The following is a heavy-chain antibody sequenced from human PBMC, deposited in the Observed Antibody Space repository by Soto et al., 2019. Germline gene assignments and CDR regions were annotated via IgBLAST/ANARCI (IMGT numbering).Heavy chain of an antibody. CDR3: ARGRDFGTYDY. J-gene: IGHJ4*02. CDR1: GGSISSGGYS. CDR2: IYHSGST. V-gene: IGHV4-30-2*01. Sequence: SETLSLTCAVSGGSISSGGYSWSWIRQPPGKGLEWIGYIYHSGSTYYNPSLKSRVTISVDRSKNQFSLKLSSVTAADTAVYYCARGRDFGTYDYWGQGTLVTVSS. D-gene: IGHD3-3*01.